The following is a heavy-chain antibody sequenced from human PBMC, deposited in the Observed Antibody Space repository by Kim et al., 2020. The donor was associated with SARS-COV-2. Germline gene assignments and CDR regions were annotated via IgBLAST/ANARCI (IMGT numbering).Heavy chain of an antibody. J-gene: IGHJ5*02. V-gene: IGHV3-23*01. CDR3: AKDSSPIVVVITFWS. D-gene: IGHD3-22*01. Sequence: ESVKGRLTISRDKSKITLSLQMNSLRAEDTDVYYCAKDSSPIVVVITFWSWGQGTLVTVSS.